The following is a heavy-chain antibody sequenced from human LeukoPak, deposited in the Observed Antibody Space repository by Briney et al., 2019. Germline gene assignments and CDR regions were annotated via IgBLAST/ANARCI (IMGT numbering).Heavy chain of an antibody. V-gene: IGHV4-38-2*02. D-gene: IGHD4-17*01. CDR3: ARASATVKLDY. Sequence: PSETLSLTCTVSGYSISSGYYWGWIRQPPGKGLEWIGSIYYSGSTYYNPSLKSRVTISVDTSKNQFSLKLSSVTAADTAVYYCARASATVKLDYWGQGTLVTVSS. CDR1: GYSISSGYY. CDR2: IYYSGST. J-gene: IGHJ4*02.